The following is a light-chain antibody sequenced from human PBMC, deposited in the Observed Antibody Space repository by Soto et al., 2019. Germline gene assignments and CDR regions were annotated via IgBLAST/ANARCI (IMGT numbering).Light chain of an antibody. CDR1: QSLVHSDGNTY. V-gene: IGKV2-24*01. Sequence: DFVMTQTPLSSPVTLGQPASISCRSSQSLVHSDGNTYLSWLHQRPGQPPRLLIYMISIRFSGVPDIFSGSGAGTDFTLKISRVEAEDVGVYYCMQATQPYTFGQGTKLEIK. J-gene: IGKJ2*01. CDR2: MIS. CDR3: MQATQPYT.